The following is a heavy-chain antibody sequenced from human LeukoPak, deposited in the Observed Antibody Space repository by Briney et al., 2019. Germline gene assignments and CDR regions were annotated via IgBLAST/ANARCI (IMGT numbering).Heavy chain of an antibody. CDR2: VSGSGDTT. Sequence: GGSLRLSCAASRFSFGNHAMIWVRQAPGKGLEWVSVVSGSGDTTHYADSVRGRFTAFRDNSKNTLFLLLDSLRAEDTAVYYCARYSNYHYFDYWGQGTLVTVSS. CDR1: RFSFGNHA. J-gene: IGHJ4*02. V-gene: IGHV3-23*01. D-gene: IGHD4-11*01. CDR3: ARYSNYHYFDY.